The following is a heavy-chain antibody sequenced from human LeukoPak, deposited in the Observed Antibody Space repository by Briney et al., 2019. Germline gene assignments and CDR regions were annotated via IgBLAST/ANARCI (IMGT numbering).Heavy chain of an antibody. CDR3: ARDVYYYDIAELGAFDI. Sequence: SETLSLTCTVSGGSISSGSYYWGWIRQPPGKGLEWMGSIYYSGSTYYNPSLKSRVTISVDTSKNQFSLKLSSVTAADTAVYYCARDVYYYDIAELGAFDIWGQGTMVTVSS. CDR1: GGSISSGSYY. J-gene: IGHJ3*02. D-gene: IGHD3-22*01. V-gene: IGHV4-39*07. CDR2: IYYSGST.